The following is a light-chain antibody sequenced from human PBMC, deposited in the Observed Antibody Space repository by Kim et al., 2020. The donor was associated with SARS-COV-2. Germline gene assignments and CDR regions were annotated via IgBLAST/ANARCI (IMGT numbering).Light chain of an antibody. CDR1: SSNIGRST. CDR2: TNN. V-gene: IGLV1-44*01. CDR3: ASWDDSLNVGV. Sequence: GQMVTISCSGSSSNIGRSTVHWYRQVPGAAPRLLIHTNNQRPSGVPDRFSGSKSGTSASLAISWLQSEDEAHYYCASWDDSLNVGVFGGGTKLTVL. J-gene: IGLJ3*02.